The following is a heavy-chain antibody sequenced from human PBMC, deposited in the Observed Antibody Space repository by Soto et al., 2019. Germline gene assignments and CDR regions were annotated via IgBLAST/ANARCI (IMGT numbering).Heavy chain of an antibody. D-gene: IGHD6-19*01. CDR2: ISYDGSNK. CDR3: ARDPDSYSSGWYQGGWFDP. J-gene: IGHJ5*02. CDR1: GFTFSSYA. V-gene: IGHV3-30-3*01. Sequence: QVQLVESGGGVVQPGRSLRLSCAASGFTFSSYAMHWVRQAPGKGLEWVAVISYDGSNKYYADSVKGLFTISRDNSKNTRYLQMNSLRAEDTAVYYCARDPDSYSSGWYQGGWFDPWGQGTLVTVSS.